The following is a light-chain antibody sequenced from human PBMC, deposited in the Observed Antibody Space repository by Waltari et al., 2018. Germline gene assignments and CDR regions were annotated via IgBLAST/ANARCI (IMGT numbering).Light chain of an antibody. CDR3: QTLDSSTVV. V-gene: IGLV3-1*01. J-gene: IGLJ2*01. CDR1: QLGSKY. CDR2: QDT. Sequence: SYELPQPPSVSVSPGQTASLTCSGDQLGSKYASWYQHKAGQSPVLVIYQDTKRPSGIPERFSGSNSGNTATLTISGTQPMDEADYFCQTLDSSTVVFGRGTRLTVL.